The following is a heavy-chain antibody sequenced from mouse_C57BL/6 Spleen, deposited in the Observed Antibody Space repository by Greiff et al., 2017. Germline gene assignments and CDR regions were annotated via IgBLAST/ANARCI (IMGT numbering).Heavy chain of an antibody. J-gene: IGHJ2*01. V-gene: IGHV14-3*01. CDR2: IDPANGNT. CDR1: GFNIKNTY. CDR3: SSPYYYGSSYLFDY. Sequence: ELQLQQSVAELVRPGASVKLSCTASGFNIKNTYMHWVKQRPEQGLEWIGRIDPANGNTKYAPKFQGKATITADTSSNTAYLQLSSLTSEDTAIYYCSSPYYYGSSYLFDYWGQGTTLTVSS. D-gene: IGHD1-1*01.